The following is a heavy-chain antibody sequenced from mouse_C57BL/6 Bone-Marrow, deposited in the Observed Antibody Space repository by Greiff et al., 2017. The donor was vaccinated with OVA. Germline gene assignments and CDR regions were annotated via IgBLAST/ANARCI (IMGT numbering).Heavy chain of an antibody. D-gene: IGHD1-1*01. Sequence: DVHLVESGPGLVKPSQSLSLTCSVTGYSITSGYYWNWIRQFPGNKLEWMGYISYDGSNNYNPSLKNRISITRDTSKNQFFLKLNSVTTEDTATYYCARDGYYGSYWYFDVWGTGTTVTVSS. CDR2: ISYDGSN. V-gene: IGHV3-6*01. CDR1: GYSITSGYY. J-gene: IGHJ1*03. CDR3: ARDGYYGSYWYFDV.